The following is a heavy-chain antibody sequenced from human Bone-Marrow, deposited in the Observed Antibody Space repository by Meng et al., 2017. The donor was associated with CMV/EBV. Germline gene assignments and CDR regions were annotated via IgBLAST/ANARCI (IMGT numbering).Heavy chain of an antibody. CDR2: VAHTGST. CDR1: GGSFSGYY. V-gene: IGHV4-34*01. CDR3: ARGDVYYNFWSGYYHQ. D-gene: IGHD3-3*01. J-gene: IGHJ4*02. Sequence: GSLRLSCFVYGGSFSGYYWSWIRQPPGKGLEWIGEVAHTGSTNYGSSLKSRVTMSVDTSKNQFSLKLTSVTAADTAVYYCARGDVYYNFWSGYYHQWGQGTLVTVSS.